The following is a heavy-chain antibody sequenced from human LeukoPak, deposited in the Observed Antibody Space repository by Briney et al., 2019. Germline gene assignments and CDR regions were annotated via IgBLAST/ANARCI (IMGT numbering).Heavy chain of an antibody. CDR1: GDSISSSSYY. Sequence: SETLSLTCTVSGDSISSSSYYWGWIRQPPGKGLEWIGSIYYSGTTYYNPSLKSRVTISVDTSKNQFSLRLSSVTAADTAVYYCARREVTVAGDNWFDPWGQGTLVTVSS. V-gene: IGHV4-39*07. CDR2: IYYSGTT. D-gene: IGHD6-19*01. CDR3: ARREVTVAGDNWFDP. J-gene: IGHJ5*02.